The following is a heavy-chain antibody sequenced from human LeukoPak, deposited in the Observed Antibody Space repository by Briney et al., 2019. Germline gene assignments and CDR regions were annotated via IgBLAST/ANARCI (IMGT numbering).Heavy chain of an antibody. Sequence: GESLRLSCAASGFTFSSYGMHWVRQAPGKGLEWVAVISYDGSNKYYADSVKGRFTISRDNSKNTLYLQMNSLRAEDTAVYYCASRRYSSGWYWFDYWGQGTLVTVSS. J-gene: IGHJ4*02. CDR3: ASRRYSSGWYWFDY. D-gene: IGHD6-19*01. V-gene: IGHV3-30*03. CDR1: GFTFSSYG. CDR2: ISYDGSNK.